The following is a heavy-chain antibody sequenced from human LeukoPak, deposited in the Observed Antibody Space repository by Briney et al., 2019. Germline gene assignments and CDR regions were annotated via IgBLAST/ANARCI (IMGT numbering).Heavy chain of an antibody. V-gene: IGHV3-30*18. J-gene: IGHJ4*02. CDR1: GSTFSSYG. CDR2: ISYDGSNK. CDR3: AKDIGVVGATTLEH. D-gene: IGHD1-26*01. Sequence: PGGSLRLSCAASGSTFSSYGMHWVRQAPGKGLEWVAVISYDGSNKYYADSVKGRFTISRDNSKNTLYLQMNSLRAEDTAVYYCAKDIGVVGATTLEHWGQGTLVTVSS.